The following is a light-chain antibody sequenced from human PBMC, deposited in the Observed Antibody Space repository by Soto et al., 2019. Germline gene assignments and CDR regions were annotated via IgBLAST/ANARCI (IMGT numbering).Light chain of an antibody. CDR1: KLGDKY. J-gene: IGLJ1*01. CDR2: QDS. CDR3: QAWDSSTYV. V-gene: IGLV3-1*01. Sequence: YELTQPPSVSVSPGQTASITCSGDKLGDKYACWYQQKPGQPPVLVIYQDSKRPSGIPERFSGSNSGNTATLTISGTQAMDEADYYCQAWDSSTYVFGTGTKVTVL.